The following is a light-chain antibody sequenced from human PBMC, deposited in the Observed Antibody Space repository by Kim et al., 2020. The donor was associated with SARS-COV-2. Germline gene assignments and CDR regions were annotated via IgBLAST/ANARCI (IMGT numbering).Light chain of an antibody. CDR3: YSAADSNLV. J-gene: IGLJ3*02. CDR2: KDT. V-gene: IGLV3-27*01. Sequence: VSPGQTARITCSGDLLAKKKFARWFQQKPGQAPVLVIYKDTERPSGIPERFSGSSSGTTVTLTISGAQVDDEADYYCYSAADSNLVFGGGTKLTVL. CDR1: LLAKKKF.